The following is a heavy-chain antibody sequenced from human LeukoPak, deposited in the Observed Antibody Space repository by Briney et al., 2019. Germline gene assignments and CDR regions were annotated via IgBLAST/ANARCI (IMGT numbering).Heavy chain of an antibody. J-gene: IGHJ4*02. CDR3: ARGRSDDYYDSSGYPYYFDY. Sequence: SETLSLTCTVSGGSISSYYWSWIRQPPGKGLEWIGYIYYSGSTNYNPSLKSRVTISVDTSKNQFSLKLSSVTAADTAVYYCARGRSDDYYDSSGYPYYFDYWGQGTLVTVSS. V-gene: IGHV4-59*01. CDR1: GGSISSYY. CDR2: IYYSGST. D-gene: IGHD3-22*01.